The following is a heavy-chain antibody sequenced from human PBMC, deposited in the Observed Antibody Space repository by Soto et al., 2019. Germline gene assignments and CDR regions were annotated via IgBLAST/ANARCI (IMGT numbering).Heavy chain of an antibody. J-gene: IGHJ4*02. D-gene: IGHD3-10*01. CDR3: ARHRIEVVWRGFDF. CDR1: TDPSSLTNSY. Sequence: PSETLSLTCTVSTDPSSLTNSYWGWIRQPPGKGLQWIGSSSYNGGTFYNPSLKGRVVISFDTSKKQSSLQVTSVTAADTAVYFCARHRIEVVWRGFDFWGQGSPVTVSS. CDR2: SSYNGGT. V-gene: IGHV4-39*01.